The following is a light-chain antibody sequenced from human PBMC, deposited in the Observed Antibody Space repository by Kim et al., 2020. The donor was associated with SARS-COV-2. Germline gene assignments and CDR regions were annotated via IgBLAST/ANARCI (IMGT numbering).Light chain of an antibody. V-gene: IGLV2-23*02. CDR1: SSDVGSYNL. CDR3: CSYAGSRRV. CDR2: EVS. J-gene: IGLJ2*01. Sequence: PGQSITICCTGTSSDVGSYNLVSWYQQHPGNAPKLMIYEVSKRPSGVSNRFSGSKSGNTASLTISGLQAEDEADYYCCSYAGSRRVFGGGTQLTVL.